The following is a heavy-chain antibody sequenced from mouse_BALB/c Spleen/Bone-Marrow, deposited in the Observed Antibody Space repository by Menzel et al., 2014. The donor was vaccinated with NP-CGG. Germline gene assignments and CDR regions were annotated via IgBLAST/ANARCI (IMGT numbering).Heavy chain of an antibody. CDR3: ARHNYDETWFAY. Sequence: EVQLVESGGGLVQPGVSLKLSCATSGFTLSDYYMYWVRQTPEKRLEWVAYISNGGGSTYYPDTVKGRFTISRDNAKNTLYLQMSRLKSEDTAMYYCARHNYDETWFAYWGQGTLVTVSA. CDR1: GFTLSDYY. V-gene: IGHV5-12*02. D-gene: IGHD2-4*01. J-gene: IGHJ3*01. CDR2: ISNGGGST.